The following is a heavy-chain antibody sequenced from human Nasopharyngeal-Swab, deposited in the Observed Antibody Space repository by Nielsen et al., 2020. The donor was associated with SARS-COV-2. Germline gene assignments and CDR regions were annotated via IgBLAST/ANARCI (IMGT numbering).Heavy chain of an antibody. D-gene: IGHD3-16*01. Sequence: VREAPGKGLEWGASIKKDGNDKYYVDSVKVRFTISRYNGKNSLYLQMDSLRAEDTAMYYCANPGGMGVWGQGTLVTVSS. CDR2: IKKDGNDK. CDR3: ANPGGMGV. J-gene: IGHJ4*02. V-gene: IGHV3-7*01.